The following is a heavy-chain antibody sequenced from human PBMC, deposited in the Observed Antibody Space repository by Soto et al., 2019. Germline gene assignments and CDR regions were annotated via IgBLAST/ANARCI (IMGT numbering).Heavy chain of an antibody. CDR2: ISGSGGST. D-gene: IGHD1-26*01. CDR3: AKDGSTTIYYFDY. CDR1: GFTFSDYY. J-gene: IGHJ4*02. Sequence: GGSLRLSCAASGFTFSDYYMSWIRQAPGKGLEWVSAISGSGGSTYYADSVKGRFTISRDNSKNTLYLQMNSLRAEDTAVYYCAKDGSTTIYYFDYWGQGTLVTVSS. V-gene: IGHV3-23*01.